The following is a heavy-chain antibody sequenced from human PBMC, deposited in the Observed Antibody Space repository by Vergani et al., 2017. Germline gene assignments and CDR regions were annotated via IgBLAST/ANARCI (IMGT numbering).Heavy chain of an antibody. V-gene: IGHV3-9*01. CDR2: INWNSDSI. Sequence: EVQLVESGGGLVQPGMSLRLSCAASGFTFDDYAMHWVRQAPGKGLEWVSGINWNSDSIAYADSVKGRFTISRDNAKNSLYLQMNSLRAEDTALYYCVKDIAASGNYWYFDLWGRGTLVTVS. D-gene: IGHD6-13*01. J-gene: IGHJ2*01. CDR3: VKDIAASGNYWYFDL. CDR1: GFTFDDYA.